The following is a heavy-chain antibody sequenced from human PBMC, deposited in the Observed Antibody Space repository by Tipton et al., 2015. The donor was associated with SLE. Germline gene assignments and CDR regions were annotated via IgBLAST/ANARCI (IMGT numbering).Heavy chain of an antibody. CDR3: ARPDGGIAAPGAFDI. D-gene: IGHD6-25*01. CDR1: GVSISSHY. Sequence: GLVKPSETLSLMCTVSGVSISSHYWTWIRQPPGKGLEWIGYIHYSGSTSYNPSLKSRVTISVDTSNNHFSLKLTSVTAADTAVYYCARPDGGIAAPGAFDIWGQGTMVTVSS. V-gene: IGHV4-59*11. J-gene: IGHJ3*02. CDR2: IHYSGST.